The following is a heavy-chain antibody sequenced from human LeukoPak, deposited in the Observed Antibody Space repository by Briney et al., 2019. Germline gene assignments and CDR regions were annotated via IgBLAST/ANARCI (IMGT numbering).Heavy chain of an antibody. D-gene: IGHD3-10*01. J-gene: IGHJ4*02. Sequence: SETLSLTCTVSGGSVSSGSYYWSWIRQPPGKGLEWIGYIYYSGSTNYNPSLKSRVTISVDASKNQFSLKLSSVTAADTAVYYCARDFGDVVGLLDYWGQGTLVTVSS. V-gene: IGHV4-61*01. CDR3: ARDFGDVVGLLDY. CDR2: IYYSGST. CDR1: GGSVSSGSYY.